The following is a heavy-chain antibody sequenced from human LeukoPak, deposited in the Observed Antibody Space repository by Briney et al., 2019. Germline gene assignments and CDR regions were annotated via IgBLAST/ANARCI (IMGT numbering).Heavy chain of an antibody. Sequence: SVKVSCKASGGTFSSYAISWVRQAPGQGLEWMGGIIPIFGTANYAQKFQGRVTITADKSTSTAYMELRSLRSDDTAVYYCARVLYYYDSSGYHAASAQSYYYYYMDVWGKGTTVTISS. CDR3: ARVLYYYDSSGYHAASAQSYYYYYMDV. V-gene: IGHV1-69*06. CDR2: IIPIFGTA. CDR1: GGTFSSYA. D-gene: IGHD3-22*01. J-gene: IGHJ6*03.